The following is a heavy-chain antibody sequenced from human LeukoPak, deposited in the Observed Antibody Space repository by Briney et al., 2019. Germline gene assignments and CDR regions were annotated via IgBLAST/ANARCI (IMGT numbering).Heavy chain of an antibody. CDR3: AKSPYSSGWYYFDY. CDR2: ISGGGDNT. Sequence: GVSLRLSCVVSGFTFTNYAMSWVRQSPGKGLEWVSAISGGGDNTYYAVSVKGRFTISRDNSKNKLYLQIDSLRDEDTAVYYCAKSPYSSGWYYFDYWGQGTLVTVSS. CDR1: GFTFTNYA. D-gene: IGHD6-19*01. J-gene: IGHJ4*02. V-gene: IGHV3-23*01.